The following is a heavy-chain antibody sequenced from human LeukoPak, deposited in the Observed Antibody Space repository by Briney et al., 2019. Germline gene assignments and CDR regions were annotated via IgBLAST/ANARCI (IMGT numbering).Heavy chain of an antibody. CDR1: GFTVSSNS. CDR3: TRGRGDQGWY. Sequence: GGSLRLSCTVSGFTVSSNSMSWVRQAPGKGLEWVSFIYSDNTHYSDSVKGRFTISRDNSKNTLYLQMNSLITEDTAVYYCTRGRGDQGWYWGQGTLVTVSS. D-gene: IGHD2-15*01. V-gene: IGHV3-53*01. J-gene: IGHJ4*02. CDR2: IYSDNT.